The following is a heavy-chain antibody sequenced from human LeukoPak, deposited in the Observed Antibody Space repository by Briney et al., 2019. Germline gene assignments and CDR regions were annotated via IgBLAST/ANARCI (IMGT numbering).Heavy chain of an antibody. V-gene: IGHV3-33*01. J-gene: IGHJ6*02. CDR2: IWYDGSNK. Sequence: GGSLRLSCAASGFTFSSYGMHWVRQAPGKGLEWVAVIWYDGSNKYYADSVKGRFTISRDNSKNTLYLQMNSLRAEDTAVYYCARDRSGYGDYYYGMDVWGQGTTVTVSS. CDR1: GFTFSSYG. CDR3: ARDRSGYGDYYYGMDV. D-gene: IGHD4-17*01.